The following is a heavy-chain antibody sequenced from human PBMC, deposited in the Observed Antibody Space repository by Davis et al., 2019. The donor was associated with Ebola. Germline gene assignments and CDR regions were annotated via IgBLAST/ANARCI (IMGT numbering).Heavy chain of an antibody. D-gene: IGHD2-15*01. Sequence: STSYAQKFQGRVTMTRDTSTSTVYMELSSLRSEDTAVYYCARGRRYCSSDSCYPDAFDIWGQGTMVTVSS. J-gene: IGHJ3*02. V-gene: IGHV1-46*01. CDR2: ST. CDR3: ARGRRYCSSDSCYPDAFDI.